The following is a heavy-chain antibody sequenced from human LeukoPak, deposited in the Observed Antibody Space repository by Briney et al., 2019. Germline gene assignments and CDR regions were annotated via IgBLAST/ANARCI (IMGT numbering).Heavy chain of an antibody. Sequence: SETLSLTCAVYGGSFSGYYWSWIRQPPGKVLEWIGEINHSGSTNYNPSLKSRVTISVDTSKNQFSLKLSSVTAADTAVYYCARGRRRSGGYYYYYYMDVWGKGTTVTVPS. J-gene: IGHJ6*03. D-gene: IGHD5-24*01. CDR2: INHSGST. CDR3: ARGRRRSGGYYYYYYMDV. V-gene: IGHV4-34*01. CDR1: GGSFSGYY.